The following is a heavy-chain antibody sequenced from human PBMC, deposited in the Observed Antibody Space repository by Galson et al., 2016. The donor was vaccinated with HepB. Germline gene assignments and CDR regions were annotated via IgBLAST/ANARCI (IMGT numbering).Heavy chain of an antibody. Sequence: QSGAEVKKPGESLKISCKGSGYSFTSYWIAWVRQMPGKGLEWMGIIYPGDSDSRSSPSFQGQVTISADKSISTAYLQWSSRQASDTAMYYCARVKYDSSGYPDYWGQGTLVTVSS. CDR1: GYSFTSYW. V-gene: IGHV5-51*01. J-gene: IGHJ4*02. D-gene: IGHD3-22*01. CDR3: ARVKYDSSGYPDY. CDR2: IYPGDSDS.